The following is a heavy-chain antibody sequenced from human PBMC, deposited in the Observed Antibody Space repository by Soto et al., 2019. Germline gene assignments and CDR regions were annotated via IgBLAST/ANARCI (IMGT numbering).Heavy chain of an antibody. Sequence: GGSLRLSCTASGFSFGDYAMSWVRQAPGKGLEWVGFIRSKAYGGTTEYAASVKGRFTISRDDSKSIAYLQMNSLKTEDTAVYYCTRDQDYVWGRHTPYYSFDIWGQGTMVTVSS. D-gene: IGHD3-16*01. J-gene: IGHJ3*02. V-gene: IGHV3-49*04. CDR3: TRDQDYVWGRHTPYYSFDI. CDR2: IRSKAYGGTT. CDR1: GFSFGDYA.